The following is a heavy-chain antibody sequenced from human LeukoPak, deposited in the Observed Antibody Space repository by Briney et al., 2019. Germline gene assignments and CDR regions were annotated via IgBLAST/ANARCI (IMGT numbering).Heavy chain of an antibody. CDR3: ARAFWGYAFDF. J-gene: IGHJ3*01. V-gene: IGHV4-38-2*02. CDR2: IRHSGTT. Sequence: PSETLSLTCTVSGYSISNAYYWGWIRQPPGKGLECLGTIRHSGTTYYSPSLKSRVTISGDTSKNQFSLKLTSVTAADTAVYYCARAFWGYAFDFWGQGTMVTVSS. CDR1: GYSISNAYY. D-gene: IGHD3-16*01.